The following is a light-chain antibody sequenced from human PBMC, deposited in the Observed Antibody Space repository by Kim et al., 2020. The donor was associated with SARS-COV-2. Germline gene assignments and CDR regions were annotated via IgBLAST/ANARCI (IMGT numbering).Light chain of an antibody. V-gene: IGKV1-5*03. J-gene: IGKJ1*01. CDR3: QQYNVYPWT. CDR1: HYISSW. CDR2: EAS. Sequence: GDRVTITCRASHYISSWLAWYQQTPGKAPKLLVYEASTLETGVPSRFSASGSGTEFTLTISSLHPDDFATYYCQQYNVYPWTFGQGTKVDIK.